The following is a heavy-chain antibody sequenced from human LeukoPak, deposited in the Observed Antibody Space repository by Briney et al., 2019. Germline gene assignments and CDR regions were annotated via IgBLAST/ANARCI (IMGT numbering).Heavy chain of an antibody. CDR3: AKVATRAVWGTDYPFDY. CDR2: ISGSGGST. J-gene: IGHJ4*02. Sequence: PGGSLRLSCAASGFTVSSNYMSWVRQAPGKGLEWVSAISGSGGSTYYADSVKGRFTISRDNSKNTLYLQMNSLRAEDTAVYYCAKVATRAVWGTDYPFDYWGQGTLVTVSS. D-gene: IGHD3-16*01. CDR1: GFTVSSNY. V-gene: IGHV3-23*01.